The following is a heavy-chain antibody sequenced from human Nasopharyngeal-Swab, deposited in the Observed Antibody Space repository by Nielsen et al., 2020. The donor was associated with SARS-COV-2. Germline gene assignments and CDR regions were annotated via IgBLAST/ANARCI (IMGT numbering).Heavy chain of an antibody. CDR1: GGSFSGYY. CDR2: INHSGST. CDR3: ARGKEGVVPAALGMVFYYYYYMDV. D-gene: IGHD2-2*01. J-gene: IGHJ6*03. Sequence: SETLSLTCAVYGGSFSGYYWSWIRQPPGKGLEWIGEINHSGSTNYNPPLKSRVTISVDTSKNQFSLKLSSVTAADTAVYYCARGKEGVVPAALGMVFYYYYYMDVWGKGSTVTVSS. V-gene: IGHV4-34*01.